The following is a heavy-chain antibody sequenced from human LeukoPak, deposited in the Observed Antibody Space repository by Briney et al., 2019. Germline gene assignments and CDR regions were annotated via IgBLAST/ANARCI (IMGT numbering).Heavy chain of an antibody. Sequence: SETLSLTCAVYGGSFSSYFWSWIRQPPGKGLEWIGEISHSGSTNYNPFLKSRVTISVDTSKNQFSLKLSSVTAADTAVYYCARIEATWIRAVDYWGQGTLVTVSS. V-gene: IGHV4-34*01. D-gene: IGHD1-26*01. CDR2: ISHSGST. J-gene: IGHJ4*02. CDR3: ARIEATWIRAVDY. CDR1: GGSFSSYF.